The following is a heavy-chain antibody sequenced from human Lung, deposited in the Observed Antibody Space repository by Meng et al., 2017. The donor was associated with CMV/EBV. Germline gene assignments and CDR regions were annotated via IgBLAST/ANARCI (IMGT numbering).Heavy chain of an antibody. Sequence: QVRLVESGGGVVRPGRSLRLSCAASGFTFRTYAMHWVRQDSGKGLEWMTIISYDGNNKYADSVKGRFTISRDNSKNTLYLQMNSLRTEDTAVYYCAREGPDYNSSYFDYWGQGTLVTVSS. CDR1: GFTFRTYA. J-gene: IGHJ4*02. V-gene: IGHV3-30-3*01. CDR3: AREGPDYNSSYFDY. CDR2: ISYDGNN. D-gene: IGHD2/OR15-2a*01.